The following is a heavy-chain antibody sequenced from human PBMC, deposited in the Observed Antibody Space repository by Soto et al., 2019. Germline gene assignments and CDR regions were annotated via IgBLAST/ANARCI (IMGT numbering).Heavy chain of an antibody. CDR1: GGTFSSYA. Sequence: GASVKVSCKASGGTFSSYAISWVRQAPGQGLEWMGGIIPIFGTANYAQKFQGRVTITADESTSTAYMELSSLRSEDTAVYYCARERISGTGSALLPDYSGQGASVPVSP. J-gene: IGHJ4*02. D-gene: IGHD1-1*01. V-gene: IGHV1-69*13. CDR2: IIPIFGTA. CDR3: ARERISGTGSALLPDY.